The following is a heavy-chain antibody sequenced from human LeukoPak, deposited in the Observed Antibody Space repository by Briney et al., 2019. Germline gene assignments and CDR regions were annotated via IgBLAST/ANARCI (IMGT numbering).Heavy chain of an antibody. D-gene: IGHD3-3*01. J-gene: IGHJ6*02. CDR1: GFTFSSYW. CDR3: ARDQGQSYYDFWSGYKGYYGMDV. Sequence: PGGSLRLSCAASGFTFSSYWMHWVRQAPGKGLVGVSRINSDGSSTNYADSVKGRFTISRDNAKNTLYLQMNSLRAEDTAVYYCARDQGQSYYDFWSGYKGYYGMDVWGQGTTVTVSS. V-gene: IGHV3-74*01. CDR2: INSDGSST.